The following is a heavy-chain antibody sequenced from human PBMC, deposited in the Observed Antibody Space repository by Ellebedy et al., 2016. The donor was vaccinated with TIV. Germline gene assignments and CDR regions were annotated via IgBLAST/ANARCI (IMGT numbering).Heavy chain of an antibody. CDR2: ISGSGGST. D-gene: IGHD3-22*01. CDR3: AKDGGYYYDSSGYYYY. J-gene: IGHJ4*02. CDR1: GFTFSSYA. Sequence: GESLKISCAASGFTFSSYAMSWVRQAPGKGLEWVSAISGSGGSTYYADSVKGRFTISRDNSKNTLYLQMNSLRAEDTAVYYCAKDGGYYYDSSGYYYYWGQGTLVTVSS. V-gene: IGHV3-23*01.